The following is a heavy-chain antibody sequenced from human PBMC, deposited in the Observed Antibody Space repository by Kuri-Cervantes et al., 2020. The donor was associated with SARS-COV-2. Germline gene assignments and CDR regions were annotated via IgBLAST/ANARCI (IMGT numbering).Heavy chain of an antibody. J-gene: IGHJ6*03. CDR2: IIPIFGTA. CDR3: ASPSHCSSTSCYHYYYYYMDV. D-gene: IGHD2-2*01. CDR1: GGTFSSYA. V-gene: IGHV1-69*13. Sequence: SVKVSCKASGGTFSSYAISWVRQAPGQGLEWMGGIIPIFGTANYAQKFQGRVTITADESTSTAYVELSSLRSDDTAVYYCASPSHCSSTSCYHYYYYYMDVWGKGTTVTVSS.